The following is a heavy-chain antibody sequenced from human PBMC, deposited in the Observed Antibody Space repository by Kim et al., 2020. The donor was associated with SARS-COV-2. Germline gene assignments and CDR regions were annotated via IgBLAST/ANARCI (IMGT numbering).Heavy chain of an antibody. V-gene: IGHV1-18*01. Sequence: ASVKVSCKASDYSFISQGFSWVRQAPGQGLEWMGWISAHNGDTKYAQKFQGRVSMTTDTSTSTTYMELRSLRSDDTAVYYCARDSRGWTHDSWGQGTPVT. CDR3: ARDSRGWTHDS. D-gene: IGHD3-10*01. CDR2: ISAHNGDT. J-gene: IGHJ4*02. CDR1: DYSFISQG.